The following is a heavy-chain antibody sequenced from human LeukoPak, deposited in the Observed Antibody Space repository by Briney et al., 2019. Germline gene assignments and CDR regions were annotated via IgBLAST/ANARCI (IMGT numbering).Heavy chain of an antibody. D-gene: IGHD1-26*01. J-gene: IGHJ4*02. CDR1: GFTFSSYS. CDR3: ARGLGATTYPFDY. Sequence: GGSLRLSCAASGFTFSSYSMNRVRQAPGKGLEWVSSISSSSSYIYYADSVKGRFTISRDNAKNSLYLQMNSLRAEDTAVYYCARGLGATTYPFDYWGQGTLVTVSS. CDR2: ISSSSSYI. V-gene: IGHV3-21*01.